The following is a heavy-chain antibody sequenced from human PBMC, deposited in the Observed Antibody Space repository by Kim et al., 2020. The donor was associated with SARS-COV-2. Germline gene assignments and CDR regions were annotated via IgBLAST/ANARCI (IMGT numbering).Heavy chain of an antibody. Sequence: SETLSLTCTVSGGSISSYYWSWIRQPPGKGLEWIGYIYYSGSTNYNPSLKSRVTISVDTSKNQFSLKLSSVTAADTAVYYCARVPNWNGYYYGMDVWGQGTTVTVSS. J-gene: IGHJ6*02. CDR1: GGSISSYY. CDR3: ARVPNWNGYYYGMDV. CDR2: IYYSGST. D-gene: IGHD1-1*01. V-gene: IGHV4-59*13.